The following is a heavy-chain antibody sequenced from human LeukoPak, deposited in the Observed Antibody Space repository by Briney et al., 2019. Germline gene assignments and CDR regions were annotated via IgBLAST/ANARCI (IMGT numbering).Heavy chain of an antibody. CDR2: INHSGST. CDR3: ARGGGPDIVVVPAAWGYYFDY. J-gene: IGHJ4*02. V-gene: IGHV4-34*01. D-gene: IGHD2-2*01. CDR1: Y. Sequence: YWSWIXXPPGKGLEWIGEINHSGSTNYNPSLKSRVTISVDTSKHQFSLKLSSVTAADTAVYYCARGGGPDIVVVPAAWGYYFDYWGQGTLVTVSS.